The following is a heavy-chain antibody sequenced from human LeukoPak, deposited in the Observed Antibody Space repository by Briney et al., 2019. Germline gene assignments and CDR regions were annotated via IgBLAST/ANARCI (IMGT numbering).Heavy chain of an antibody. CDR2: IRHDGGNI. V-gene: IGHV3-30*02. D-gene: IGHD7-27*01. CDR3: AKDLNWGGR. Sequence: PGGSLRLSCAASGFTFSSYGMHWVRQAPGKGLEWVTFIRHDGGNIYYTDSVKGRFTISKDNSKNTLYLQMNSLRAEDTAVYYCAKDLNWGGRWGQGTLVTVSS. CDR1: GFTFSSYG. J-gene: IGHJ4*02.